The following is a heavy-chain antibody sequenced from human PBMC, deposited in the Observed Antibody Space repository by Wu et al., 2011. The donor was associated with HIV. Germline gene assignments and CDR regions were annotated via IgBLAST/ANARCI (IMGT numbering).Heavy chain of an antibody. CDR1: GDTFISYA. V-gene: IGHV1-69*14. J-gene: IGHJ2*01. CDR2: IIPIFGTP. CDR3: AACSGGSCYLRWYFDL. D-gene: IGHD2-15*01. Sequence: QVQLVQSGAEVKKPGSSVKVSCKASGDTFISYAFSWVRQAPGQGLEWMGGIIPIFGTPNYAQNFQGRVTISADKSTSTVYIQLSRLRSEDTAVYYCAACSGGSCYLRWYFDLWGRGTLVTVSS.